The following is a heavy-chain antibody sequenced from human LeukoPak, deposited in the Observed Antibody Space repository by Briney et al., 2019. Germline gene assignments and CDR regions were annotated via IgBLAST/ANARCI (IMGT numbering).Heavy chain of an antibody. Sequence: GGSLRLSCAASGFTFSSYAMSWVRQAPGKGLEWVSSISSSSSYIYYADSVKGRFTISRDNAKNSLYLQMNSLRAEDTAVYYCARAARPGFDYWGQGTLVTVSS. D-gene: IGHD6-6*01. CDR3: ARAARPGFDY. V-gene: IGHV3-21*01. CDR1: GFTFSSYA. J-gene: IGHJ4*02. CDR2: ISSSSSYI.